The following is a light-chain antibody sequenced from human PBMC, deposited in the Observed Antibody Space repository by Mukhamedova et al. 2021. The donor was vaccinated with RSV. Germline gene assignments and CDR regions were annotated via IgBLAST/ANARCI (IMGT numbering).Light chain of an antibody. V-gene: IGLV2-14*01. CDR3: SSYASITTQII. CDR2: EVN. J-gene: IGLJ2*01. Sequence: GKAPRLIIYEVNKRPSGVSLRFSGSKSGSTASLTISGLRAEDESTFYCSSYASITTQIIFGGGTRLTVL.